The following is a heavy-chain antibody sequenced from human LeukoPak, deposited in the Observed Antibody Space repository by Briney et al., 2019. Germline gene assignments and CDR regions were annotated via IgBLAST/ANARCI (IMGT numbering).Heavy chain of an antibody. Sequence: GGSLRLSCAVSGFTFSNAWMSWVRQAPGKGLEWVGRVKSKADGETTDYASPVRGRFTISREDSENTLYLQMNSLKTEDTAVYYCIADVPSDIYPLDYWGREPWSPSPQ. J-gene: IGHJ4*02. V-gene: IGHV3-15*01. CDR1: GFTFSNAW. D-gene: IGHD2-21*02. CDR3: IADVPSDIYPLDY. CDR2: VKSKADGETT.